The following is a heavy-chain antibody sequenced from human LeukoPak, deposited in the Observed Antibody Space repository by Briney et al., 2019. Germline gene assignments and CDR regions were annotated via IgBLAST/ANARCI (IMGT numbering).Heavy chain of an antibody. Sequence: QSGGSLRLSCAASGFTFSNHAMSWVRQAPGKGLEWVSVISGGGAYTYYADSVKGRFAISRGNFKNTLYLQMNRLRAEDTAVYYCAKAASDFYDFDSWGQGTLVTVSS. J-gene: IGHJ4*02. CDR3: AKAASDFYDFDS. V-gene: IGHV3-23*01. CDR2: ISGGGAYT. CDR1: GFTFSNHA. D-gene: IGHD2-21*02.